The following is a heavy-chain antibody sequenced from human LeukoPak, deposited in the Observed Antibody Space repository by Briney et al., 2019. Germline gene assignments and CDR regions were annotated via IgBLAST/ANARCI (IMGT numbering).Heavy chain of an antibody. CDR2: ISYSGSS. J-gene: IGHJ4*02. V-gene: IGHV4-59*01. CDR3: ARLTYGSGSWYYFDY. Sequence: SETLSLTCTVSGGSISSYYWSWIRQPPGKGLEWIGYISYSGSSNYNPSLKSRVSISVDTSKNQFSLKLNSVTAADTAVYYCARLTYGSGSWYYFDYWGQGTLVTVSS. D-gene: IGHD3-10*01. CDR1: GGSISSYY.